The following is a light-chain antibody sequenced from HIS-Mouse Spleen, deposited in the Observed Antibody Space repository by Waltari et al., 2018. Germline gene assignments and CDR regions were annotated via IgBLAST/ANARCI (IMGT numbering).Light chain of an antibody. CDR2: EGS. Sequence: QSALTQPASVSGSPGQSLTISCTGTSSAVGSYPLFSWYQQHPGKAPKLMIYEGSKRPSGVSNRFSGSKSGNTASLTISGLQAEDEADYYCCSYAGSSTWVFGGGTKLTVL. CDR3: CSYAGSSTWV. J-gene: IGLJ3*02. V-gene: IGLV2-23*01. CDR1: SSAVGSYPL.